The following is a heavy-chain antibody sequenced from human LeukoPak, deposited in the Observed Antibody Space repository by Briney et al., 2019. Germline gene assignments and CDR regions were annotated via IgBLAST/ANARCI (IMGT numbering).Heavy chain of an antibody. CDR1: GFTFSSYD. V-gene: IGHV3-13*01. Sequence: GGSLRLSCAASGFTFSSYDMHWVRQATGKGLEWVSAIGTAGDTYYPGSVKGRFTISRENAKNSLYLQMNSLRAGDTAVYYCVRGYSGYYDSSGDNAFDIWGQGTMVTVSS. CDR3: VRGYSGYYDSSGDNAFDI. J-gene: IGHJ3*02. D-gene: IGHD3-22*01. CDR2: IGTAGDT.